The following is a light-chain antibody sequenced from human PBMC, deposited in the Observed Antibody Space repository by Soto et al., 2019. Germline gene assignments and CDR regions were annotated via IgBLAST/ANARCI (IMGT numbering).Light chain of an antibody. CDR1: SSDVGGYNF. CDR2: DVN. J-gene: IGLJ3*02. V-gene: IGLV2-14*03. Sequence: QSALTQPASVSGSPGQSITISCTGTSSDVGGYNFVSWYQQHPGRAPKLMIYDVNNPPSGVSDRFSGSKSGNTASLTISGLQAEDEADYYCSSYRSSSTLGVFGGGTEVTVL. CDR3: SSYRSSSTLGV.